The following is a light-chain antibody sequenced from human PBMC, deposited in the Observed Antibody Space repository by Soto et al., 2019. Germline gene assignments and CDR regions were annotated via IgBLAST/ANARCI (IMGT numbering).Light chain of an antibody. CDR1: NSNLGAGYD. Sequence: QSALTQPPSVSGALGQRVTISCTGNNSNLGAGYDVHWYQQPPGAAPELVIFGNRNRPSGVPERFSGSKSGTSASLAITGLQAEDEADYYCQAYDYSLTAFVFGGGTKVTVL. J-gene: IGLJ3*02. CDR3: QAYDYSLTAFV. V-gene: IGLV1-40*01. CDR2: GNR.